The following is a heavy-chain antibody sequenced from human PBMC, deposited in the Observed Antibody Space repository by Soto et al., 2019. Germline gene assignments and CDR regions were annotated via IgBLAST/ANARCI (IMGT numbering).Heavy chain of an antibody. V-gene: IGHV1-8*01. CDR2: MNPNSGNT. CDR1: GYTFTSYD. J-gene: IGHJ5*02. D-gene: IGHD3-3*01. CDR3: ARGGYDFWSGYYRGTNWIDP. Sequence: ASVKVSCKASGYTFTSYDINWVRQATGQGLEWMGWMNPNSGNTGYAQKFQGRVTMTRNTSISTAYMELSSLRSEDTAVYYCARGGYDFWSGYYRGTNWIDPRGQGTLVTVSS.